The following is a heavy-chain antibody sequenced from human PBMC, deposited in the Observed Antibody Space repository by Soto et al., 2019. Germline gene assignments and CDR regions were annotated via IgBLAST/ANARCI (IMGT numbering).Heavy chain of an antibody. CDR3: AKDGVVLRATSYWFDY. Sequence: VGSLRVSCAASGFPFSSFYMSWVRQAPGKGLEWVSAISGSGGTTYYADSVKGRFTVSRDNSKNTLSLQMNSLRAADTALYYCAKDGVVLRATSYWFDYWAQGTLVTVSS. CDR1: GFPFSSFY. V-gene: IGHV3-23*01. J-gene: IGHJ4*02. D-gene: IGHD2-15*01. CDR2: ISGSGGTT.